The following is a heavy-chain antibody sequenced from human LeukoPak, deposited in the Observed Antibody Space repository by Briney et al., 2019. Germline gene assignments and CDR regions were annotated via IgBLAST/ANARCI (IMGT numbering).Heavy chain of an antibody. CDR3: ATLDDLGYCSSTSRSSARNDAFDI. Sequence: SETLSLTCTVSGGSISSSSYYWGWIRQPPGKGLEWIGSIYYSGSTYYNPSLKSRVTISVDTSKNQFSLKLSSVTAADTAVYYCATLDDLGYCSSTSRSSARNDAFDIWGQGTMVTVSS. CDR1: GGSISSSSYY. CDR2: IYYSGST. D-gene: IGHD2-2*01. J-gene: IGHJ3*02. V-gene: IGHV4-39*01.